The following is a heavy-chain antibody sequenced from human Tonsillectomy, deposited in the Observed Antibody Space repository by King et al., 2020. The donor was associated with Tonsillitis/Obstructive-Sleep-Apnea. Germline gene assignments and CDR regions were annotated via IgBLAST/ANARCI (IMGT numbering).Heavy chain of an antibody. Sequence: VQLVESGAEVKKPGESLRISCKGSGYSFTNYWISWVRQMPGKGLEWMGRIEPSDSYTNYSPSFQGHVTISTDKSISTAYLQWSSLKASDTAMYYCARLSECNYAMDVWGQGTTVTVSS. CDR1: GYSFTNYW. CDR2: IEPSDSYT. V-gene: IGHV5-10-1*03. J-gene: IGHJ6*02. D-gene: IGHD3-3*01. CDR3: ARLSECNYAMDV.